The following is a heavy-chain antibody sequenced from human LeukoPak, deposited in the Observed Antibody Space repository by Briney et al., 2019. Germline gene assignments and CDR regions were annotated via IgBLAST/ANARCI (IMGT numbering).Heavy chain of an antibody. V-gene: IGHV3-33*06. CDR3: AKGAYGSGSYSPADI. D-gene: IGHD3-10*01. CDR2: IWYDGSNK. J-gene: IGHJ3*02. Sequence: GGSLRLSCAASGFTFSSYGMHWVRQAPGKGLEWVEVIWYDGSNKYYADSVKGRFTISRDNSKNTLYLQMNSLRAEDTAVYYCAKGAYGSGSYSPADIWGQGTMVTVSS. CDR1: GFTFSSYG.